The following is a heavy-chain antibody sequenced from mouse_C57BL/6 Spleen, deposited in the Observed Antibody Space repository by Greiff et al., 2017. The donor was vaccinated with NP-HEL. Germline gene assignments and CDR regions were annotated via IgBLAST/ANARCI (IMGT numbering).Heavy chain of an antibody. Sequence: VQLQQPGAELVRPGSSVKLSCKASGYTFTSYWMHWVKQRPIQGLEWIGNIDPSDSETHYNHKFKDKATLTVDKSSSTAYVQLSSLTSEDSAGYYCARDDYDGDYFDYWGQGTTLTVSS. D-gene: IGHD2-4*01. J-gene: IGHJ2*01. CDR1: GYTFTSYW. CDR2: IDPSDSET. V-gene: IGHV1-52*01. CDR3: ARDDYDGDYFDY.